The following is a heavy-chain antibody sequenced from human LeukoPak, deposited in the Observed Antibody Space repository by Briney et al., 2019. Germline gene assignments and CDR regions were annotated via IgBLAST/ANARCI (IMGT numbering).Heavy chain of an antibody. D-gene: IGHD3-22*01. V-gene: IGHV4-59*01. J-gene: IGHJ4*02. CDR3: AREDYYDSSGYLLRFGYYFDY. Sequence: PSETLSLTCTVSGGSISSYYWSWIRQPPGKGLEWIGYIHYSGSTNYNPSLKSRVTISVDTSKNQFSLKLNSMTAADTAVYYCAREDYYDSSGYLLRFGYYFDYWGQGTLVTVSS. CDR1: GGSISSYY. CDR2: IHYSGST.